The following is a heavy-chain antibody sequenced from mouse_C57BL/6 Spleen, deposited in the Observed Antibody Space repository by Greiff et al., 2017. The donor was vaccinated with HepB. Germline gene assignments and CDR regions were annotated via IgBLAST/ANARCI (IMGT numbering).Heavy chain of an antibody. J-gene: IGHJ3*01. V-gene: IGHV1-64*01. CDR1: GYTFTSYW. CDR3: AREDSNLFAY. D-gene: IGHD2-5*01. CDR2: IHPNSGST. Sequence: VQLQQPGAELVKPGASVKLSCKASGYTFTSYWMHWVKQRPGQGLEWIGMIHPNSGSTNYNEKFKSKATLTVDKSSSTAYMQLSSLTSEDSAVYYCAREDSNLFAYWGQGTLVTVSA.